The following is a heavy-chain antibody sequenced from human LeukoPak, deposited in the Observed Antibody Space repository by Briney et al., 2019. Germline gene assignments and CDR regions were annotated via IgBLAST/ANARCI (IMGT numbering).Heavy chain of an antibody. D-gene: IGHD3-22*01. CDR3: ARAPQDLGYDSADDY. V-gene: IGHV3-23*01. J-gene: IGHJ4*02. CDR2: ISGSGGST. CDR1: GFTFGDYA. Sequence: GGSLRLSCTASGFTFGDYAMSWVRQAPGKGLEWVSAISGSGGSTYYADSVKGRFTISRDNAKNSLYLQMNSLRAEDTAVYYCARAPQDLGYDSADDYWGQGTLVTVSS.